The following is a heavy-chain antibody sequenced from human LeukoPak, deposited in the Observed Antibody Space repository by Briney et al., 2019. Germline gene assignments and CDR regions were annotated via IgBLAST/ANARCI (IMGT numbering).Heavy chain of an antibody. CDR2: INRDGTEK. D-gene: IGHD2-21*01. J-gene: IGHJ4*02. V-gene: IGHV3-7*04. CDR3: VRGDWYFES. Sequence: PPGGSLRLSCATSGFNFSDSRMTWVRQAPGKGLQWAANINRDGTEKHFLDSVEGRFTISRDNAKKSLYLQMSSLRPQDTALYFCVRGDWYFESWGQGTLVTVSS. CDR1: GFNFSDSR.